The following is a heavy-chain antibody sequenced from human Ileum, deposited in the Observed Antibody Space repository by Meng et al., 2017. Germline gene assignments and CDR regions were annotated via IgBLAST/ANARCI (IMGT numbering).Heavy chain of an antibody. Sequence: PPQESRQILVTPSETLSLASTVAGGSVSSGRYYWSWIRQPPGKGLEWIGHIYYSGSTNYNPTLKSRVTISVDMSKNQFSLKLNSVTAADTAIYFCARSSTSPASYFFDYWGQGTLVTVSS. D-gene: IGHD6-6*01. CDR1: GGSVSSGRYY. CDR3: ARSSTSPASYFFDY. V-gene: IGHV4-61*01. J-gene: IGHJ4*02. CDR2: IYYSGST.